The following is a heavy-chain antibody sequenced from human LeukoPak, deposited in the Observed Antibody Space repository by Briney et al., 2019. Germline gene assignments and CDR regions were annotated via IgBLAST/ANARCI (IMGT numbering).Heavy chain of an antibody. CDR2: MNPFSGNT. CDR1: GYTFTNYD. V-gene: IGHV1-8*03. Sequence: GASVKVSCKASGYTFTNYDIHWVRQATGQGLEWMGWMNPFSGNTGYAQNFQGRITITRNTSISTAYVELSSLRSEDTAVYYCARTQHLVLRSPLDPWGQGTLVTVSS. J-gene: IGHJ5*02. D-gene: IGHD6-13*01. CDR3: ARTQHLVLRSPLDP.